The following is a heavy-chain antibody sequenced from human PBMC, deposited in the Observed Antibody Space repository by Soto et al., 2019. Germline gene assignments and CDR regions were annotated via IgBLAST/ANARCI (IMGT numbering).Heavy chain of an antibody. CDR1: GYTFTSYA. CDR2: INAGNGNT. Sequence: GASVKVSCKASGYTFTSYAMHWVRQAPGQRLEWMGWINAGNGNTKYSQKFQGRVTITADESTSTAYMELSSLRSEDTAVYYCARDLRVEMATIEYYYYGMDVWGQGTTVTVSS. J-gene: IGHJ6*02. V-gene: IGHV1-3*01. D-gene: IGHD5-12*01. CDR3: ARDLRVEMATIEYYYYGMDV.